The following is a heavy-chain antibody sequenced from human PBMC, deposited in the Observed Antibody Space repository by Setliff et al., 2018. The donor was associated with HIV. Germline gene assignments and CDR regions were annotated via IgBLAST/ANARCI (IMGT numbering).Heavy chain of an antibody. Sequence: PSETLSLTCTVSGGSISSDDHYWSWIRQPPGRGLEWIGYIYHTGATYYKSSLESRLTISVDTSKNQFSLKLNSVTAADTAVYFCARMSISASVYFDYWGQGSQVTVSS. D-gene: IGHD6-25*01. J-gene: IGHJ4*02. CDR2: IYHTGAT. V-gene: IGHV4-30-4*01. CDR3: ARMSISASVYFDY. CDR1: GGSISSDDHY.